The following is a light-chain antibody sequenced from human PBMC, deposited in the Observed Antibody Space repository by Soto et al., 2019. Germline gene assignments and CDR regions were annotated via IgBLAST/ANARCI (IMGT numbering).Light chain of an antibody. Sequence: QSALTQPRSVSGSPGHSVTISCTGTSSDVGGYNYVSWYQHHPGKAPKLMIYDVSKRPSGVPDRFSGSKSGNTASLTISGLQAEDEAVYYCFSYAGSYTLVFGGGTKVTVL. CDR1: SSDVGGYNY. J-gene: IGLJ3*02. V-gene: IGLV2-11*01. CDR2: DVS. CDR3: FSYAGSYTLV.